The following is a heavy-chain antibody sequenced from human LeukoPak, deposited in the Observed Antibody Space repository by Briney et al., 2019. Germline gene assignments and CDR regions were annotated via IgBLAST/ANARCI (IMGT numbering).Heavy chain of an antibody. J-gene: IGHJ4*02. CDR2: ISYDGSNK. V-gene: IGHV3-30-3*01. CDR1: GFTFSSYA. D-gene: IGHD4-11*01. Sequence: PGGSLRLSCAASGFTFSSYAMHWVRPAPGKGLEWVAVISYDGSNKYYADSVKGRFTISRDNSKNTLYLQMNSLRAEDTAVYYCARLTVTTYPSNDYWGQGTLVTVSS. CDR3: ARLTVTTYPSNDY.